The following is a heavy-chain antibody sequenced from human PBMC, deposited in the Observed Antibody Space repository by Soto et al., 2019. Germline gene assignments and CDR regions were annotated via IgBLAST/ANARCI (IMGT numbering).Heavy chain of an antibody. D-gene: IGHD6-19*01. CDR3: ARDQRTYGSGWYELDY. CDR1: GYDFARHG. CDR2: ISTYIGRT. J-gene: IGHJ4*02. V-gene: IGHV1-18*01. Sequence: QVQLVQSGAEVKKPGASVTVSCKPSGYDFARHGITWVRQAPRQGLEWMGWISTYIGRTASSQKFQDRLTMTRDSSTSTAFMELRNLTSDDTAVYYCARDQRTYGSGWYELDYWGQGSRVTVS.